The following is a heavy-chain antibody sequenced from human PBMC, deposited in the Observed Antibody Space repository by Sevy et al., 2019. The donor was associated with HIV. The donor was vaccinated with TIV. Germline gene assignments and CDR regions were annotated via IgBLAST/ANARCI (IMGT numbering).Heavy chain of an antibody. CDR1: GGSISLYY. Sequence: SETLFLTCTVSGGSISLYYWSWIRQPAGKGLEWIGHIYGSGSTSYNPSLKSRVTMSVDTSQNQISLKLTSATAADTAVYYCAREAKLGAPLGYWGQGTLVTVSS. CDR3: AREAKLGAPLGY. D-gene: IGHD3-16*01. V-gene: IGHV4-4*07. J-gene: IGHJ4*02. CDR2: IYGSGST.